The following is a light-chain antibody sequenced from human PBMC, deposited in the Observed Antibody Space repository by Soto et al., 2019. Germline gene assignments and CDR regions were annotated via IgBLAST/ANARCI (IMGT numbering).Light chain of an antibody. CDR1: SSNIGAGYN. CDR2: GTT. CDR3: QSSDTSLSGAEI. J-gene: IGLJ2*01. Sequence: QSVLTQPPSVSGAPRQWVTISCTGSSSNIGAGYNVHWYQHLPGTAPKLLIFGTTNRPSGVPDRFSGSKSGSSAFLAITGLQAEDEADYYCQSSDTSLSGAEIFGGGTKVTVL. V-gene: IGLV1-40*01.